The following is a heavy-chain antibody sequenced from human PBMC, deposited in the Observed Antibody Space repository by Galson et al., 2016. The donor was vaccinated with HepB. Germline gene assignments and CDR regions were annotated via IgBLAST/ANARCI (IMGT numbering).Heavy chain of an antibody. CDR1: GFTFDDYA. CDR2: ISWDGGKI. V-gene: IGHV3-43D*03. CDR3: AKSIEGKHSVYVGVDY. J-gene: IGHJ4*02. D-gene: IGHD5/OR15-5a*01. Sequence: SLRLSCAASGFTFDDYAMHWVRQAPGKGLEWVSLISWDGGKIYYTNSVKGRFTISRDNNKNSLYLQMNNLRTEDTALYFCAKSIEGKHSVYVGVDYWGQGTPVTVSS.